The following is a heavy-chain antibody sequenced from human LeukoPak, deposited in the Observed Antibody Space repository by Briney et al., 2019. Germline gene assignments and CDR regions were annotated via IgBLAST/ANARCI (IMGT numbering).Heavy chain of an antibody. CDR1: GGSISSGGYS. V-gene: IGHV4-30-2*01. Sequence: PSETLSLTCAVSGGSISSGGYSWSWIRQPPGKGLEWIGYIYHSGSTYYNPSLKSRVTISVDRSKNQFSLKLSSVTAADTAVYYCARGFGSSGYYPPLFDYWGQGTLVTVSS. D-gene: IGHD3-22*01. J-gene: IGHJ4*02. CDR2: IYHSGST. CDR3: ARGFGSSGYYPPLFDY.